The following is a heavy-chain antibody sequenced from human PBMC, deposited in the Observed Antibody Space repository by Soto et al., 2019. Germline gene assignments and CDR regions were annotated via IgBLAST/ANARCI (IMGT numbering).Heavy chain of an antibody. V-gene: IGHV4-34*01. CDR3: ARWYYDFWSGYFSHNWFDP. CDR1: GGSFSGYY. CDR2: INHSGST. Sequence: SETLSLTCAVYGGSFSGYYWSWIRQPPGKGLEWIGEINHSGSTNYNPSLKSRVTISVDTPKNQFSLKLSSVTAADTAVYYCARWYYDFWSGYFSHNWFDPWGQGTLVTVSS. J-gene: IGHJ5*02. D-gene: IGHD3-3*01.